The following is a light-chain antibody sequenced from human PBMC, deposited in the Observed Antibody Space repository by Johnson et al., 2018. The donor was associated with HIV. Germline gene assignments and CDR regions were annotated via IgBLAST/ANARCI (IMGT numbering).Light chain of an antibody. CDR1: SSNIGRNY. Sequence: QSVLTQPPSVSAAPGQKVTISCSGSSSNIGRNYLSWYQQLPGTAPKLLIFDNNKRPSGIPDRFSASKSGTSATLGITGLQTGDEADYYCGTWDSSLSAYVFGTGTKVTVL. V-gene: IGLV1-51*01. CDR2: DNN. J-gene: IGLJ1*01. CDR3: GTWDSSLSAYV.